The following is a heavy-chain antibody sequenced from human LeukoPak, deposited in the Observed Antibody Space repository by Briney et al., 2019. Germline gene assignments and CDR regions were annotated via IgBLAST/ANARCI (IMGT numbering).Heavy chain of an antibody. V-gene: IGHV3-30*04. CDR1: GFTFSSYA. CDR3: ARFAEVYYYVDV. CDR2: ISYDGSNK. D-gene: IGHD2-21*01. J-gene: IGHJ6*03. Sequence: PGRSLRLSCAASGFTFSSYAMHWVRQAPGKGLEWVAVISYDGSNKYYADSVKGRFTISRDDAKKSLYLQMDSLRAEDTAVYFCARFAEVYYYVDVWGTGTTVIVSS.